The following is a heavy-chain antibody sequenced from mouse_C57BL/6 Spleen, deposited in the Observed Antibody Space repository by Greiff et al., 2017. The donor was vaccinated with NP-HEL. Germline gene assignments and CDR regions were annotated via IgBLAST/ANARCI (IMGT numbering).Heavy chain of an antibody. CDR2: IHPNSGST. CDR1: GYTFTSYW. D-gene: IGHD1-1*01. CDR3: ARCYGSSPYYARDY. V-gene: IGHV1-64*01. Sequence: QVQLQQPGAELVKPGASVKLSCKASGYTFTSYWMHWVKQRPGQGLEWIGMIHPNSGSTNYNEKFKSKATLTVDKSSSTAYMQLSSLTSEDSAVYYCARCYGSSPYYARDYWGQGTSVTVSS. J-gene: IGHJ4*01.